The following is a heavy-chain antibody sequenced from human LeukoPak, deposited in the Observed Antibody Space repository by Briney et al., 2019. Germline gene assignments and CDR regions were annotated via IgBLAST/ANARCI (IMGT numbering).Heavy chain of an antibody. V-gene: IGHV1-2*02. J-gene: IGHJ4*02. CDR3: ARSPSGYHFDY. Sequence: GASVKLSCKASGYTCTGNYMHWVRQAPGQGLEWMGWINPNSGGTNYAQKFQGRVTMTRDTSISTAYMELSRLRSDDTAVYYCARSPSGYHFDYWGQGTLVTVSS. CDR1: GYTCTGNY. CDR2: INPNSGGT. D-gene: IGHD3-9*01.